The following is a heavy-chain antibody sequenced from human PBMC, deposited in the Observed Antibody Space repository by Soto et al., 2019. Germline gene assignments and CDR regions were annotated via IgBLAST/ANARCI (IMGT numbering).Heavy chain of an antibody. D-gene: IGHD7-27*01. CDR3: VRDGDLQSKFDY. V-gene: IGHV3-48*03. Sequence: GGSLRLSCASSGFTLSSYEMNWVRQAPGKGLEWVAYISTSGSTIYYADSVKGRFAISRDNAKKSVYLQMNSLRAEDTAVYYCVRDGDLQSKFDYWGQGPLVTVSS. J-gene: IGHJ4*02. CDR1: GFTLSSYE. CDR2: ISTSGSTI.